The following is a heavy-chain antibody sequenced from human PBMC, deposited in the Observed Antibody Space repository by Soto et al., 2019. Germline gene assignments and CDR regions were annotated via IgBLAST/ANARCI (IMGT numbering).Heavy chain of an antibody. CDR3: ARTSMQSRGYSYGHGGMDV. J-gene: IGHJ6*02. CDR2: IDPSDSYT. V-gene: IGHV5-10-1*01. CDR1: GYSFTTYW. D-gene: IGHD5-18*01. Sequence: GESLKISCKGSGYSFTTYWINWVRQMPGKGLEWMGRIDPSDSYTNYSPSFQGHVTISADKSISTAYLQWSSLKASDTAMYYCARTSMQSRGYSYGHGGMDVWGQGTTVTVSS.